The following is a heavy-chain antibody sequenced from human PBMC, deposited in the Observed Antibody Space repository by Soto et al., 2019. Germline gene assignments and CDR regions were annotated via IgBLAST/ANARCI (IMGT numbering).Heavy chain of an antibody. Sequence: PLETLSLTCPVSGGSISSYYWSWIRQPPGKGLEWIGYIYYSGSTNYNPSLKSRVTISVDTSKNQFSLKLSSVTAADTAVYYCARGESAYSSSWYHFDYWGQGTLVTSPQ. CDR2: IYYSGST. V-gene: IGHV4-59*01. CDR1: GGSISSYY. J-gene: IGHJ4*02. D-gene: IGHD6-13*01. CDR3: ARGESAYSSSWYHFDY.